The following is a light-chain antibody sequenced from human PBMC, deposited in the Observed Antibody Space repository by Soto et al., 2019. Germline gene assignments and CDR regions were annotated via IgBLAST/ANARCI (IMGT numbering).Light chain of an antibody. Sequence: QSALTQPASESGSPGQSITISCTGTSSVVGSYNLVSWYQQHPGKAPKLMIYEVSKRPSGVSNRFSGSKSGNTASLTISGLQAEDEADYYCCSYAGSSTFVFGTGTKVTVL. J-gene: IGLJ1*01. V-gene: IGLV2-23*02. CDR3: CSYAGSSTFV. CDR1: SSVVGSYNL. CDR2: EVS.